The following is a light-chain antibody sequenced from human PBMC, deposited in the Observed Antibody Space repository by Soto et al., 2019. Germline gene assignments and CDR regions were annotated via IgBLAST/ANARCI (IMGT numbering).Light chain of an antibody. CDR2: VEGSGSF. J-gene: IGLJ3*02. CDR3: ETWDSNTWV. V-gene: IGLV4-60*01. CDR1: SGHSSYI. Sequence: QPVLTQSSSASASLGSSVKLTCTLSSGHSSYIIAWHQQQPGKAPRYLMKVEGSGSFNKGSGVPDRFSGHRSGADRYLTXXXXXXXXXXXXYCETWDSNTWVFGGGTKLTVL.